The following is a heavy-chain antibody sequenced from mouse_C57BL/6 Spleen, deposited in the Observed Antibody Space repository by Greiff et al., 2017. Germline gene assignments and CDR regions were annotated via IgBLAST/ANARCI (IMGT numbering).Heavy chain of an antibody. CDR3: ARKGFYYAMDY. J-gene: IGHJ4*01. V-gene: IGHV1-26*01. CDR2: INPNNGGT. Sequence: EVQLLQSGPELVKPGASVKISCKASGYTFTDYYMNWVKQSHGKSLEWIGDINPNNGGTSYNQKFKGKATLTVDKSSSTAYMELRSLTSEDSAVYYCARKGFYYAMDYWGQGTSVTVSS. CDR1: GYTFTDYY.